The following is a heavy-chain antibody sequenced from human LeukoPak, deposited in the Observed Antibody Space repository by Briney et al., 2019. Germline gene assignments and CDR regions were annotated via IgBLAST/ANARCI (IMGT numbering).Heavy chain of an antibody. Sequence: GGSLRLSCAASGFTFSTYWMTWVRQAPGKGLEWVANIKPDGGDKYYVDSVKGRFTISRDNAKNTLFLQMNGLRAEDTAVYYCARVSLSSGCLSNWGQGTLVTVSS. D-gene: IGHD6-19*01. CDR3: ARVSLSSGCLSN. J-gene: IGHJ4*02. CDR2: IKPDGGDK. V-gene: IGHV3-7*01. CDR1: GFTFSTYW.